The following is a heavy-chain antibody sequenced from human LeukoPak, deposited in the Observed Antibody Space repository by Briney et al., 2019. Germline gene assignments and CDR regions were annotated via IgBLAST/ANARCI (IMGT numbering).Heavy chain of an antibody. V-gene: IGHV1-69*05. Sequence: TSVKVSCKASGGTFSSYAISWVRQAPGQGLEWMGGIIPSFGTANYAQKFQGRVTITTDESTSTAYMELSSLRSEDTAVYYCAGVAASYYYYYMDVWGKGTTVTVSS. CDR3: AGVAASYYYYYMDV. CDR1: GGTFSSYA. J-gene: IGHJ6*03. D-gene: IGHD6-6*01. CDR2: IIPSFGTA.